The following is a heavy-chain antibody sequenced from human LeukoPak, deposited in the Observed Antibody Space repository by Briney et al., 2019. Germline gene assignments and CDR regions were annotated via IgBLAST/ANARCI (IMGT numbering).Heavy chain of an antibody. Sequence: GGSLRLSCAASGFTVSTNYMIWVRQAPGKGLEWVSLIYSGGSTNYTDSVKGRFTISRDNSKNTLYLQMNSLRAEDTAVYYCARRTSSNSRYFDHWGQGILVTVSS. CDR1: GFTVSTNY. CDR2: IYSGGST. D-gene: IGHD3-16*02. CDR3: ARRTSSNSRYFDH. V-gene: IGHV3-53*01. J-gene: IGHJ4*02.